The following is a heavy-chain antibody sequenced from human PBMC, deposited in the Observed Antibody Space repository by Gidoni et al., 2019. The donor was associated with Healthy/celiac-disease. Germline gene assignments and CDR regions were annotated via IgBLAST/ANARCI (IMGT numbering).Heavy chain of an antibody. Sequence: EVQLLESGGGLVQPGGSLRLSCAASGFTFSSYAMSWVRQAPGKGLEWVSAISGSGGSTYYADSVKSRFTISRDNSKNTLYLQMNSLRAEDTAVYYCAKRPGGYGRENDYWGQGTLVTVSS. CDR3: AKRPGGYGRENDY. J-gene: IGHJ4*02. V-gene: IGHV3-23*01. CDR1: GFTFSSYA. D-gene: IGHD1-1*01. CDR2: ISGSGGST.